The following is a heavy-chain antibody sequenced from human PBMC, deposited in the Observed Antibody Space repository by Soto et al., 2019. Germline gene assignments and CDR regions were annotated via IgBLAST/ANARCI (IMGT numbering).Heavy chain of an antibody. CDR2: INHSGST. Sequence: SETLSLTCAVYGGSFSGYYWSWIRQPPGKGLEWIGEINHSGSTNYNPSLKSRVTISVDTSKNQFSLKLSSVTAADTAVYYCARGKGPRYCSSTSCYSVNYYYYMDVWGKGTTVTVS. D-gene: IGHD2-2*02. CDR1: GGSFSGYY. CDR3: ARGKGPRYCSSTSCYSVNYYYYMDV. V-gene: IGHV4-34*01. J-gene: IGHJ6*03.